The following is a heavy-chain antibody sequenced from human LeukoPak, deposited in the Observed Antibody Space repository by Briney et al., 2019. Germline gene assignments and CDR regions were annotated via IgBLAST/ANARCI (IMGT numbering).Heavy chain of an antibody. CDR3: AREWVGHCSGNTCYSGFDF. J-gene: IGHJ4*02. CDR1: GFTFSSYW. V-gene: IGHV3-74*01. CDR2: IKGDGSST. D-gene: IGHD2-15*01. Sequence: GGSLRLSCAASGFTFSSYWMHWVRQAPGKGLVWVSRIKGDGSSTIYADSVKGRFTISRDNAKNTLYLEVNGLRAKDTAVYHCAREWVGHCSGNTCYSGFDFWGQGTLVTVSS.